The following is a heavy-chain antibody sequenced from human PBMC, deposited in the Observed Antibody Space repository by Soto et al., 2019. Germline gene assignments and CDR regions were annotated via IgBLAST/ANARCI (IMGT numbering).Heavy chain of an antibody. J-gene: IGHJ6*03. V-gene: IGHV4-34*01. CDR3: ARSYYGSGSYFPSYYYMHV. CDR1: GGSFSGYY. CDR2: INHSGST. Sequence: PSETLSLTSAVYGGSFSGYYWSWIRQPPVKGLEWIGEINHSGSTNHNPSLKSRVTTSVDTSKNQFSLKLSSVTAADTAVYYCARSYYGSGSYFPSYYYMHVWGKGTTVTVSS. D-gene: IGHD3-10*01.